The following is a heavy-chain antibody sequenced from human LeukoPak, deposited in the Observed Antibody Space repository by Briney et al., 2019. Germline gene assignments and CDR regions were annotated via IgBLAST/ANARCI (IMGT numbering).Heavy chain of an antibody. Sequence: PSETLSLTCAVYGGSFSGYYWSWIRQPPGKGLEWIGEINHSGSTNYNPSLKSRVTISVDTSKNQFSLKLSSVTAADTAVYYCARSQERRYFDWLFPFDYWGQGTLVTVSS. CDR3: ARSQERRYFDWLFPFDY. J-gene: IGHJ4*02. CDR1: GGSFSGYY. D-gene: IGHD3-9*01. CDR2: INHSGST. V-gene: IGHV4-34*01.